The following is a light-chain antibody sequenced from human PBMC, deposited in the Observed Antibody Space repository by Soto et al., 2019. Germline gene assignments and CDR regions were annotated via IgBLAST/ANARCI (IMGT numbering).Light chain of an antibody. CDR3: QQANRFPLT. Sequence: DIQMTQSPSSVSASVGDRVTITCRSSQDIGTWLAWYQQKPGKAPSLLIFAASILQGGVPSRFSGSGSGTHFTLTISSLQPEDFATYYCQQANRFPLTFGQGTRLEIK. CDR2: AAS. J-gene: IGKJ5*01. CDR1: QDIGTW. V-gene: IGKV1-12*01.